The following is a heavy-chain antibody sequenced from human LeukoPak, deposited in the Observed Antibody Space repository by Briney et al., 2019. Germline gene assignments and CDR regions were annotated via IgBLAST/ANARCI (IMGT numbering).Heavy chain of an antibody. Sequence: PSGTLSLTCAVSGGSISSTNWWSWVRQPPGKGLEWIGEIYHSGSTNYNPSLKSRVTISVDKSNDQFSLKLTSVTAADAAVYYCARKYGYTYGSYLDSWGQGTLVTVSS. CDR1: GGSISSTNW. CDR2: IYHSGST. CDR3: ARKYGYTYGSYLDS. J-gene: IGHJ4*02. D-gene: IGHD5-18*01. V-gene: IGHV4-4*02.